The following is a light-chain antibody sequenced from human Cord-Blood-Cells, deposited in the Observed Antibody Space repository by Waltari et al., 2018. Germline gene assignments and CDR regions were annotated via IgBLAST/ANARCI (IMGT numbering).Light chain of an antibody. CDR1: QSVSSSY. V-gene: IGKV3-20*01. CDR2: GAS. CDR3: QQYGSSPRT. J-gene: IGKJ2*01. Sequence: IVLTQSPGTLSLSPGARATLSCRASQSVSSSYLAWYQQKPGQAPRLLIYGASSRATGIPDRFSGSGSGTDFTLTISRLEPEDFAVYYCQQYGSSPRTFGQGTKLEIK.